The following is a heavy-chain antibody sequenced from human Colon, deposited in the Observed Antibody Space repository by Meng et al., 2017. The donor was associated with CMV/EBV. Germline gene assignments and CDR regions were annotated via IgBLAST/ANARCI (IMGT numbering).Heavy chain of an antibody. CDR1: GLNFNNFA. Sequence: SGLNFNNFAMNWVRQAPGKGLEWVSGITGSADNTYYADSVKGRFTISRDDSNSTLYLQMNSLKAEDTAVYSCAKARSTTISAAFNYWGQGTLVTVSS. CDR2: ITGSADNT. D-gene: IGHD6-13*01. CDR3: AKARSTTISAAFNY. J-gene: IGHJ4*02. V-gene: IGHV3-23*01.